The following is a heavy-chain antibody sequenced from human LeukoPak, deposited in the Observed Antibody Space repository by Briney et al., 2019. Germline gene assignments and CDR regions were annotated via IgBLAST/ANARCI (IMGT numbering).Heavy chain of an antibody. CDR3: ARTRETTVGDFDS. J-gene: IGHJ4*02. Sequence: SETLSLTCTVSGYSISSAYYWGWIRQPPEKGREWLWSIHHSGTTYHNPSLKSRVTISVDTSKNPFSLRLSSVTAADTAVYYCARTRETTVGDFDSWGQGTLVTVSS. V-gene: IGHV4-38-2*02. CDR1: GYSISSAYY. CDR2: IHHSGTT. D-gene: IGHD4-23*01.